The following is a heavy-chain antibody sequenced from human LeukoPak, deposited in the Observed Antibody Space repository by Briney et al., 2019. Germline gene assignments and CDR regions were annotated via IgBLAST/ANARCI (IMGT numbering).Heavy chain of an antibody. D-gene: IGHD4-17*01. J-gene: IGHJ4*02. CDR2: INPYSGNT. CDR3: ARDPFESSGEIFDY. V-gene: IGHV1-2*02. CDR1: GYTFTGYY. Sequence: GASVKVSCKASGYTFTGYYIHWVRQAPGQGLAWMGWINPYSGNTNYAQKFQGRVTMTRDTSISTAYMELSRLRSDDTAVYYCARDPFESSGEIFDYWGQGTLVTVSS.